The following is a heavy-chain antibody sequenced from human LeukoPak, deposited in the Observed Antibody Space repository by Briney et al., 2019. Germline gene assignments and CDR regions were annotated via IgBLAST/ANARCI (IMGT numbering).Heavy chain of an antibody. CDR2: VYYSGTT. Sequence: NPSETLSLTCVVYGGSFSSYYWSWIRQPPGKGLEWIGYVYYSGTTNYNPSLKSRVIISVDTSKNQFSLKLSPVIAADTAVYYCARVGVDYSGNIIKYYFDYWGQGTLVTVSS. V-gene: IGHV4-59*01. J-gene: IGHJ4*02. D-gene: IGHD4-23*01. CDR3: ARVGVDYSGNIIKYYFDY. CDR1: GGSFSSYY.